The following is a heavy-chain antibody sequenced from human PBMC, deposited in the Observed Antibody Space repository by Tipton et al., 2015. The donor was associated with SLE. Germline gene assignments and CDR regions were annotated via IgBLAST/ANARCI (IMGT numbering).Heavy chain of an antibody. J-gene: IGHJ6*02. CDR1: AGSISSFC. D-gene: IGHD3-22*01. CDR2: VFHTGAT. V-gene: IGHV4-59*01. CDR3: ARGRYYDSTGFIRADHWFFGMDV. Sequence: TLSLTCSVSAGSISSFCWNWIRQSPGKGLEWIGHVFHTGATNYNPSLKSRVSISIDTSSIQFSLSLRSVTAADTAVYYCARGRYYDSTGFIRADHWFFGMDVWGQGTTVIVSS.